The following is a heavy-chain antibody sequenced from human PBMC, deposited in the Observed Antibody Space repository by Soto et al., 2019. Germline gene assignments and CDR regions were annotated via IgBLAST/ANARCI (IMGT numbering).Heavy chain of an antibody. J-gene: IGHJ4*02. V-gene: IGHV3-30*18. CDR1: GFTFSSYG. D-gene: IGHD3-10*01. CDR3: AKDSGVASWLLRMGYFDY. CDR2: ISYDGSNK. Sequence: GGSLRLSCAASGFTFSSYGMHWVRQAPGKGLEWVAVISYDGSNKYYADSVKGRFTISRDNSKNTLYLQMNSLRAEDTAVYYCAKDSGVASWLLRMGYFDYWGQGTLVTVSS.